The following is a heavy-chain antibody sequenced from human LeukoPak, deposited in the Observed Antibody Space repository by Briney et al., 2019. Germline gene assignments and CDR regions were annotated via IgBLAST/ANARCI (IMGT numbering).Heavy chain of an antibody. D-gene: IGHD3-22*01. V-gene: IGHV3-21*04. CDR1: GFTFSSYS. Sequence: GGSLRLSCAASGFTFSSYSMNWVRQAPGKGLEWVSSISSSSSYIYYADSVKGRFTISRDNAKNSLYLQMNSLRAEDTAVYYCAKDSVNYYDSSGYYYAHFDYWGQGTLVTVSS. J-gene: IGHJ4*02. CDR3: AKDSVNYYDSSGYYYAHFDY. CDR2: ISSSSSYI.